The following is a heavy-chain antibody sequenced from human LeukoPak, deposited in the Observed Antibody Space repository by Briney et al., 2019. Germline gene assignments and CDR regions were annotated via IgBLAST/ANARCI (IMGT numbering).Heavy chain of an antibody. CDR2: ISAYNGNT. D-gene: IGHD3-22*01. CDR3: ARDSYYYDSSGYYY. CDR1: GYTFTSYG. Sequence: ASVMVSCKTSGYTFTSYGISWVRQAPGQGLEWMGWISAYNGNTNYAQKVQGRVTMTTDTSTSTAYMELRSLRSDDTAVYYCARDSYYYDSSGYYYWGQGTLVTVSS. V-gene: IGHV1-18*01. J-gene: IGHJ4*02.